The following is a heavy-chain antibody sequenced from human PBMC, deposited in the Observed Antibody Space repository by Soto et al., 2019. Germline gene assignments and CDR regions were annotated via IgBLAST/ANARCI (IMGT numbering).Heavy chain of an antibody. J-gene: IGHJ4*01. Sequence: QVQLQESGPGLVRPSGTLSLNSTVSGDSISNTNWWSWVRQPPGKGLEWIGEIYHSGSTNYNPSLKSRVSISVDTSKNQFSLNLTSVTAADTAVYFCAKRSLRRLRFVETHWGHGTLVTVSS. CDR2: IYHSGST. D-gene: IGHD3-3*01. CDR3: AKRSLRRLRFVETH. V-gene: IGHV4-4*02. CDR1: GDSISNTNW.